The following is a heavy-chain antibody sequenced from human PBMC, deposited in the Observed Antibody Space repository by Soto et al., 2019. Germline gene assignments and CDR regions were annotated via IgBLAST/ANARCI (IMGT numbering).Heavy chain of an antibody. V-gene: IGHV3-66*04. Sequence: GVSLRLSCAASGCNVIHNYGSWVLQTPGKGLECVSVIYSGGTTYYADSVKGRFTISRDNSKNTLYLQMDSLSAADTAIYYCARLDLPGYGRGYDLWGQGSLVTVSS. CDR1: GCNVIHNY. CDR3: ARLDLPGYGRGYDL. CDR2: IYSGGTT. J-gene: IGHJ5*02. D-gene: IGHD2-15*01.